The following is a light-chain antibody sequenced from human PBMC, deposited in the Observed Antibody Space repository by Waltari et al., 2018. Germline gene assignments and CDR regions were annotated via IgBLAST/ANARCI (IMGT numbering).Light chain of an antibody. V-gene: IGLV2-14*03. Sequence: HSALTQPASVSGSPGQSITISCTGTSSDVGGYNYVSWYQQHPGKAPKLMMYDVSNRPAGVSNRFSGSQSGNTASLTISGLQAEDEADYYCSSYISSDTLELFGGGTSLTVL. CDR1: SSDVGGYNY. CDR2: DVS. CDR3: SSYISSDTLEL. J-gene: IGLJ2*01.